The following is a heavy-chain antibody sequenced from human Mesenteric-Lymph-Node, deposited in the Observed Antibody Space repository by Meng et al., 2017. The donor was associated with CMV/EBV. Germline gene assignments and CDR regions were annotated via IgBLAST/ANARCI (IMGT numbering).Heavy chain of an antibody. V-gene: IGHV3-21*01. CDR3: ARDRRDFWSGYFDY. CDR1: GFTFSSYS. D-gene: IGHD3-3*01. CDR2: ISSSSSYI. J-gene: IGHJ4*02. Sequence: GGSLRLSCAASGFTFSSYSMNWVRQAPGKGLEWVSSISSSSSYIYYADSVKGRFTISRDNAKNSLYLQMNSLRAEDTAVYYCARDRRDFWSGYFDYWGQGTLVTVSS.